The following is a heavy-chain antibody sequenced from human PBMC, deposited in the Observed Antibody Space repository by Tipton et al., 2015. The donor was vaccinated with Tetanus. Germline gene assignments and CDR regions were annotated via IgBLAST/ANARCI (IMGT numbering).Heavy chain of an antibody. CDR3: ARMGWEGATLDYFDY. J-gene: IGHJ4*02. D-gene: IGHD1-26*01. CDR2: INHSGST. V-gene: IGHV4-34*01. Sequence: TLSLTCAVYGGSFSGYYWSWIRQPPGKGLEWIGEINHSGSTNYNPSLKSRVTISVDTSKNQFSLKLSSVTAADTAVYYCARMGWEGATLDYFDYWGQGTLVTVSS. CDR1: GGSFSGYY.